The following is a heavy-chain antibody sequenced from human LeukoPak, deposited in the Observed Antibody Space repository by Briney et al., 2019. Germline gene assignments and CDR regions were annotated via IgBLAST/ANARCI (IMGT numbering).Heavy chain of an antibody. CDR1: GFAVGENY. J-gene: IGHJ6*02. D-gene: IGHD6-19*01. CDR3: VRDRWPGLGDF. Sequence: PGGSLRLSCAVSGFAVGENYMSWVRQAPGRGLEWVSVLYSGGFTYYADPVKGRFTISRDNSKNTLYLQMSSLRAEDTAVYYCVRDRWPGLGDFWGQGTTVTVSS. V-gene: IGHV3-66*01. CDR2: LYSGGFT.